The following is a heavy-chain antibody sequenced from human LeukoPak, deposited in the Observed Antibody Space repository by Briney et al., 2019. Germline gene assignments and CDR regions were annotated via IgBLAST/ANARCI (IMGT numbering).Heavy chain of an antibody. D-gene: IGHD3-10*01. Sequence: SETLSLTCTVSGGSISRYYWSWIRQPPGKGLEWIGYIYYSGSTNYNPSLTSRVTISVDTSKNQFSLKLSSVTAADTAVYYCARHGDRSYWGQGTLVTVSS. CDR2: IYYSGST. J-gene: IGHJ4*02. CDR1: GGSISRYY. CDR3: ARHGDRSY. V-gene: IGHV4-59*08.